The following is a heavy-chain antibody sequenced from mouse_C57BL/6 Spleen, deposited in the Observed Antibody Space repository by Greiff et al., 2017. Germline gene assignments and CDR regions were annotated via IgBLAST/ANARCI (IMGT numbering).Heavy chain of an antibody. CDR3: ARPYYYGSSYLDY. V-gene: IGHV1-82*01. Sequence: QVQLQQSGPELVKPGASVKISCKASGYAFSSSWMNWVKQRPGKGLEWIGRIYPGDGDTNYNGKFKGKATLTADKSSSTAYMQLSSLTSEDSAVYFCARPYYYGSSYLDYWGQGTTLTVSS. J-gene: IGHJ2*01. D-gene: IGHD1-1*01. CDR2: IYPGDGDT. CDR1: GYAFSSSW.